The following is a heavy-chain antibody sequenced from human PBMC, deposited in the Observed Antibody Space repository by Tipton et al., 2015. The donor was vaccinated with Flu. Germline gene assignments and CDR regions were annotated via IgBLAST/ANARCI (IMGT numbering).Heavy chain of an antibody. CDR1: GFTFDDYA. CDR2: ISWNSGSI. J-gene: IGHJ6*02. Sequence: RSLRLSCAASGFTFDDYAMHWVRQAPGKGLEWVSGISWNSGSIGYADSVKGRFTISRDNAKNSLYLQMNSLRAEDTALYYCAKGIYGDYYYGMDVWGQGTTVTVSS. CDR3: AKGIYGDYYYGMDV. D-gene: IGHD4-17*01. V-gene: IGHV3-9*01.